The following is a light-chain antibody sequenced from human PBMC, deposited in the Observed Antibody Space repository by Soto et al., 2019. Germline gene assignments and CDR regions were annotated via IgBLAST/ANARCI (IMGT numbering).Light chain of an antibody. CDR1: SSDVGSYKY. Sequence: QSALTQPPSASESPGQSVTISCTGTSSDVGSYKYVSWYQQHPGNAPKLMIYEVSKRPSGVPDRFSGSKSGNTASLTVSGLRAEDEADYYCISYAGSNNGVFGGGTQLTVL. CDR3: ISYAGSNNGV. V-gene: IGLV2-8*01. CDR2: EVS. J-gene: IGLJ3*02.